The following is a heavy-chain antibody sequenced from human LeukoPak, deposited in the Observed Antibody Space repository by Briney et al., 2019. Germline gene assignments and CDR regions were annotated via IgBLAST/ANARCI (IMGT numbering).Heavy chain of an antibody. Sequence: SVKVSCKASGGTFSSYAISWVRQAPGQGLEWMGGIIPIFGTANHAQKFQGRVTITADESTSTAYMELSSLRSEDTAVYYCARDVWIAARFRYYYYMDVWGKGTTVTVSS. J-gene: IGHJ6*03. V-gene: IGHV1-69*13. D-gene: IGHD6-6*01. CDR3: ARDVWIAARFRYYYYMDV. CDR1: GGTFSSYA. CDR2: IIPIFGTA.